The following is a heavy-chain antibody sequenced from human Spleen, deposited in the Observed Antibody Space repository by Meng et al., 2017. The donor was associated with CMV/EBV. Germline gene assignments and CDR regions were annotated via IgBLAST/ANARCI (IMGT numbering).Heavy chain of an antibody. CDR1: GFAFKNYW. D-gene: IGHD3-22*01. V-gene: IGHV3-74*01. J-gene: IGHJ4*02. Sequence: GESLKISCAASGFAFKNYWMHWVRQGPGKGLVWVSRINIDGSTTSYADSVKGRFTLSRDNAKNTLYLQMNSLRAEDTGVYYCARDLLQSDYWGQGTLVTVSS. CDR2: INIDGSTT. CDR3: ARDLLQSDY.